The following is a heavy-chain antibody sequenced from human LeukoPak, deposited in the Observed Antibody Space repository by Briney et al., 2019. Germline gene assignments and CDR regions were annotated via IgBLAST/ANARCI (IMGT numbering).Heavy chain of an antibody. J-gene: IGHJ4*02. V-gene: IGHV3-7*01. CDR2: IKKDGSEK. CDR1: GFTFSSHW. CDR3: ARVGKNGWDFDH. D-gene: IGHD6-19*01. Sequence: PGGSLRLSCAASGFTFSSHWMSWVRQAPGKGLEWVANIKKDGSEKYYVDAVKGRFTISGDNAKTSLYLQMNSLRAEDTAVYYCARVGKNGWDFDHWGQGTLVTASS.